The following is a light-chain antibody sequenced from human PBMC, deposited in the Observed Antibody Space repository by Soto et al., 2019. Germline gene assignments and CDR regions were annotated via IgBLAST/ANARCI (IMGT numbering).Light chain of an antibody. J-gene: IGLJ3*02. CDR3: QSYDSSRGV. CDR1: SSNIGAGYD. CDR2: GNS. Sequence: QSVLTQPPSVSGAPGQRGTISCKGSSSNIGAGYDVHWYQQLPGTAPKLLIYGNSNRPSGVPDRFSGSKSGTSASLAITGLQAEDEADYYCQSYDSSRGVFGGGTKLTVL. V-gene: IGLV1-40*01.